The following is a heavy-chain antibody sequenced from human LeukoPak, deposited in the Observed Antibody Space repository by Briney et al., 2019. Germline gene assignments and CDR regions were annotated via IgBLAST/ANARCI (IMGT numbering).Heavy chain of an antibody. CDR3: ARGSSGSYQFDS. CDR2: IYYSGST. Sequence: SETLSLTCTVSGGSMSSYYWSWIRQPPGKGLEWLGYIYYSGSTAYNLSLKSRVTISVDTSKNQFSLRLSSVTAADTAVYYCARGSSGSYQFDSWGQGTLVTVSS. J-gene: IGHJ4*02. D-gene: IGHD3-10*01. CDR1: GGSMSSYY. V-gene: IGHV4-59*01.